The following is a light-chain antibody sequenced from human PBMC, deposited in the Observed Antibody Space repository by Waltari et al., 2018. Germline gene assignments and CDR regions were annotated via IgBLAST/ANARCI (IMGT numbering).Light chain of an antibody. CDR2: DAS. J-gene: IGKJ3*01. CDR1: LHIGSY. CDR3: QQYDTVPLT. V-gene: IGKV1-33*01. Sequence: DIQMTQSPSSLSASVGDRVTITCQASLHIGSYLNWFQQKPGKAPKLLIYDASNLETDVPSRFSGTGSGTHFTFTINSLQPEDFATYYCQQYDTVPLTFGPGTKVDI.